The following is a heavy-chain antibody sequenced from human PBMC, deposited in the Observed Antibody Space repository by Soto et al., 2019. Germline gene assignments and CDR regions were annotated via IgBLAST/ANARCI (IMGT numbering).Heavy chain of an antibody. CDR2: LYSGGST. CDR3: ARLDHGESVYFDY. V-gene: IGHV3-53*01. CDR1: EFTVSDNY. Sequence: GGSLRLSCAASEFTVSDNYMSWVRRAPGKGLEWVSALYSGGSTYYADSVKGRFTISRDNSKNTLYLQMNSLRAEDTAVYYCARLDHGESVYFDYWGQGTLVTVSS. J-gene: IGHJ4*02.